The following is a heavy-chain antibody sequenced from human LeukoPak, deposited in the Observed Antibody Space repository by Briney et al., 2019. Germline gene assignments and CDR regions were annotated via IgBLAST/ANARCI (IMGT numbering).Heavy chain of an antibody. J-gene: IGHJ4*02. V-gene: IGHV4-59*01. CDR3: ARGGRGWAFDY. CDR1: GGSISSYY. CDR2: IYYSGST. D-gene: IGHD6-19*01. Sequence: NPSETLSLTCTVSGGSISSYYWSWIRQPPGKGLEWIGYIYYSGSTNYNPSLKSRVTISVDTSKNQFSLKLSSVTAADTAVYYCARGGRGWAFDYWGQGTLVTVSS.